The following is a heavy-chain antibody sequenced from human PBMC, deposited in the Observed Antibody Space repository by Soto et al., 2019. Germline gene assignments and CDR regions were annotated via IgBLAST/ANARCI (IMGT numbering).Heavy chain of an antibody. Sequence: EVQLVESGGGLVQPGGSLTLSCAASGFTFSRYWMSWVRQAPGKGLEWVANIKQDGSEKYYVDSVKGRFTISRDNAANSLYLRMNSLRAEDTALYYCASSNYGHRDYWGQGTLVTVSS. D-gene: IGHD3-10*01. CDR2: IKQDGSEK. CDR3: ASSNYGHRDY. V-gene: IGHV3-7*02. CDR1: GFTFSRYW. J-gene: IGHJ4*02.